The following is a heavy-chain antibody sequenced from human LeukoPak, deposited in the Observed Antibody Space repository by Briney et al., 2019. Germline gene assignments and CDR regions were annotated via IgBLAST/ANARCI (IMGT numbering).Heavy chain of an antibody. CDR1: GGSISSGGYY. D-gene: IGHD2-15*01. J-gene: IGHJ4*02. CDR3: ARDHLFCSGGSCYWTGFDY. CDR2: IYYSGST. V-gene: IGHV4-31*03. Sequence: PSQTLSLTCTVSGGSISSGGYYWSWIRQHPGKGLEWIGYIYYSGSTYYNPSLKSRVSISVDTSKIQFSLKLSSVTAADTAVYYCARDHLFCSGGSCYWTGFDYWGQGTLVTVSS.